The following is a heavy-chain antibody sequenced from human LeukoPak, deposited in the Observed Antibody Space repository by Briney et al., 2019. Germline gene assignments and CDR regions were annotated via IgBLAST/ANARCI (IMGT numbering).Heavy chain of an antibody. Sequence: VASVTVSCTASGGTFSSYAISWVRQAPGQGLEWMGGIIPIFGTANYAQKFQGRVTITADESTSTAYMELSSLRSEDTAVYYCARNLEQQLDSSIDYWGQGTLVTVSS. J-gene: IGHJ4*02. D-gene: IGHD6-13*01. CDR3: ARNLEQQLDSSIDY. CDR2: IIPIFGTA. V-gene: IGHV1-69*01. CDR1: GGTFSSYA.